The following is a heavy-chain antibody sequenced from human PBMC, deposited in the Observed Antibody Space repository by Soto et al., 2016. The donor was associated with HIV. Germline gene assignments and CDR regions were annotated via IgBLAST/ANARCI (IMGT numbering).Heavy chain of an antibody. CDR1: GFTFSKYY. D-gene: IGHD1-1*01. V-gene: IGHV3-11*05. CDR3: ARQLKGWNVFDF. J-gene: IGHJ4*02. CDR2: ISSTSSYT. Sequence: QVQLVESGGGSVKPGGSLRLSCAASGFTFSKYYMNWIRQAPGKGLEWVSYISSTSSYTNYADSVKGRFTISRDNAKNSLYLQMNILRAEDTAIYYCARQLKGWNVFDFWGQGTLVTVSS.